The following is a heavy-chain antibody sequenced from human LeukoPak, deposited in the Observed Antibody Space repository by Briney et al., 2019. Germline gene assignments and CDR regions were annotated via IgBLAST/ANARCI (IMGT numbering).Heavy chain of an antibody. D-gene: IGHD6-19*01. V-gene: IGHV5-51*01. CDR1: GYSFTSYW. CDR2: IYPGDSDT. Sequence: GESLKISCKGSGYSFTSYWIGWVRQMPGKGLEWMGIIYPGDSDTRYSPSFQGQVSISADKSSNTVYLQWSSLKASDTAIYYCARSYSSGWHNTEFFQHWGQGTLVTVSS. CDR3: ARSYSSGWHNTEFFQH. J-gene: IGHJ1*01.